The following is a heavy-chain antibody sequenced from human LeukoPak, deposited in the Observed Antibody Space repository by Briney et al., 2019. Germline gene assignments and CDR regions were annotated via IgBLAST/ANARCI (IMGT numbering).Heavy chain of an antibody. CDR1: GVSITSNY. CDR2: THHSGAT. Sequence: SETLSPTCSVSGVSITSNYWSWIRQPPGKGLEWLGYTHHSGATSYNPSLKSRSTMSLDTSNNQFSLKLSSVTAADTAVYYCARSSGHSYGDFDYWGQGNLVTVSS. V-gene: IGHV4-59*01. J-gene: IGHJ4*02. D-gene: IGHD5-18*01. CDR3: ARSSGHSYGDFDY.